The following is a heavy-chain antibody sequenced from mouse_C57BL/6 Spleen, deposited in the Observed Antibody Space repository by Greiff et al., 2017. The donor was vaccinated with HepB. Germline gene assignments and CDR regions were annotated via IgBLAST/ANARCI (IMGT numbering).Heavy chain of an antibody. CDR1: GYTFTDYE. J-gene: IGHJ2*01. V-gene: IGHV1-15*01. CDR3: TRSGYYGSSYGY. D-gene: IGHD1-1*01. CDR2: IDPETGGT. Sequence: QVQLQQSGAELVRPGASVTLSCKASGYTFTDYEMHWVKQTPVHGLEWIGAIDPETGGTAYNQKFKGKAILTADKSSSTAYMELRSLTSEDSAVYYCTRSGYYGSSYGYWGQGTTLTVSS.